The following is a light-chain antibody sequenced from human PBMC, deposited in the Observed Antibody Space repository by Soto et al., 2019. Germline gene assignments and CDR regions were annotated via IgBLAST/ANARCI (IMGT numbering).Light chain of an antibody. CDR1: SSDVGDYNY. CDR2: DVS. J-gene: IGLJ1*01. CDR3: CSYAGSYHV. Sequence: QSVLTQPRSVSGSPGQSVTISCTGTSSDVGDYNYVSWYQQHPGKAPKLMIYDVSKRPSGVPDRFSGSKSGNTASLTISGLQAEDEADYYCCSYAGSYHVFGTGTKLTVL. V-gene: IGLV2-11*01.